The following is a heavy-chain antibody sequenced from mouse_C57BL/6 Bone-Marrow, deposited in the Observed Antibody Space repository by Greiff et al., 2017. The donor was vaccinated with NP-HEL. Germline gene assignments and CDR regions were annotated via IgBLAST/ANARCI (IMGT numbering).Heavy chain of an antibody. J-gene: IGHJ3*01. CDR1: GFNIKDDY. D-gene: IGHD3-2*02. Sequence: VQLQQSGAELVRPGASVKLSCTASGFNIKDDYMHWVKQRPEQGLEWIGWIDPENGDTEYASKFQGKATITADPSSNTAYLQLSSLTSEDTAVYYCTTRQLRLRSWFAYWGPGTLVTVSA. CDR3: TTRQLRLRSWFAY. CDR2: IDPENGDT. V-gene: IGHV14-4*01.